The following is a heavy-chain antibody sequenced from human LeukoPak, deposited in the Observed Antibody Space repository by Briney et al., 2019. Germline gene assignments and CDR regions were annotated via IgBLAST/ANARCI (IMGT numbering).Heavy chain of an antibody. V-gene: IGHV4-59*01. CDR2: IYYSGST. D-gene: IGHD1-26*01. Sequence: SETLSLTCTVSGGSISSYYWSWIRQPPGKGLEWIGYIYYSGSTNYNPSLKSRVTISVDTSKNQFSLKLSSVTAADTAVYYCARGHTSGSYYDDYYYYMDVWGKGTTVTVSS. J-gene: IGHJ6*03. CDR1: GGSISSYY. CDR3: ARGHTSGSYYDDYYYYMDV.